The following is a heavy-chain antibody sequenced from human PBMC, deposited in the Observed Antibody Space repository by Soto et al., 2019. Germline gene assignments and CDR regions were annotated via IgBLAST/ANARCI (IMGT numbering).Heavy chain of an antibody. V-gene: IGHV3-23*01. CDR3: AKDTIFGVVIGDWFDP. CDR1: GFTFSSYA. D-gene: IGHD3-3*01. Sequence: EVQLLESGGGLVQPGGSLRLSCAASGFTFSSYAMSWVRQAPGKGLEWVSAISGSGGSTYYADSVKGRFTISRDNSKNTLYLQMNSLRAEDTAVYYCAKDTIFGVVIGDWFDPWGQGTLVTVSS. J-gene: IGHJ5*02. CDR2: ISGSGGST.